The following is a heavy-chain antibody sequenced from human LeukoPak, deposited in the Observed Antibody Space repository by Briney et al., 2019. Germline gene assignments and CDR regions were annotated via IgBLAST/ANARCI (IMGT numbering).Heavy chain of an antibody. CDR1: GYTFTSYA. D-gene: IGHD3-10*01. CDR2: INAGNGNT. J-gene: IGHJ4*02. V-gene: IGHV1-3*01. Sequence: ASVKVSCKASGYTFTSYAMHWVRQAPGQRLEWMGWINAGNGNTKYSQKFQGRVTITRDTSASTAYMELSSLRSEDTAVYYCARSYMVRGVIITSLDYWGQGTLVTVSS. CDR3: ARSYMVRGVIITSLDY.